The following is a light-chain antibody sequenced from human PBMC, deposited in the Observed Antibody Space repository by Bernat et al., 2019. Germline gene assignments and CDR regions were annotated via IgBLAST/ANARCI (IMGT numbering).Light chain of an antibody. V-gene: IGLV1-47*02. CDR2: HAA. CDR1: YSNIGNNY. J-gene: IGLJ3*02. Sequence: SVLTQPPSASGTPGQRVTISCSGSYSNIGNNYVYWYQQLPGTAPQVFISHAAQRAPGVPDRFSGSKSGTTASLAISGLLSDDEATYYCASGYDRLTSGVFGGGTKLTVL. CDR3: ASGYDRLTSGV.